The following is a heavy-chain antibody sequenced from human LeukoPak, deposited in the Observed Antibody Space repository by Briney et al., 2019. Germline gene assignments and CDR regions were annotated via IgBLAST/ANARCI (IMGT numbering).Heavy chain of an antibody. CDR1: GGSFSGYY. Sequence: TSETLTLTCAVYGGSFSGYYWSWIRQPPGKGLEWIGEINHSGSTNYNPSLESRVTISVDTSKNQFSLKLSSVTAADTAVYYCARSGRYCSSTSCYTEDYSNYRESYDYFDYWGQGTLVTVSS. D-gene: IGHD2-2*02. CDR3: ARSGRYCSSTSCYTEDYSNYRESYDYFDY. CDR2: INHSGST. V-gene: IGHV4-34*01. J-gene: IGHJ4*02.